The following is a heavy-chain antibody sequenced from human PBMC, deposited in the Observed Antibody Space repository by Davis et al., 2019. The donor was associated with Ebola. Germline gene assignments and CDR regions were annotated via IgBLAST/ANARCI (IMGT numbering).Heavy chain of an antibody. CDR1: GYTFTSYY. D-gene: IGHD3-3*01. V-gene: IGHV1-46*01. CDR2: INPSGGST. Sequence: ASVKVSCKASGYTFTSYYMHWVRQAPGQGLEWMGIINPSGGSTSYAQKFQGRVTMTRDTSTSTVYMELNSLRAEDTAVYYCAKARWVRFLETYYFDYWGQGTLVTVSS. J-gene: IGHJ4*02. CDR3: AKARWVRFLETYYFDY.